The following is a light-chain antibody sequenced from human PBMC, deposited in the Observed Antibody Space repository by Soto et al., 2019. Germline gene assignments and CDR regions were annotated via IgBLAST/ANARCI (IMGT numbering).Light chain of an antibody. CDR1: SSNIGAGYD. CDR2: GNS. Sequence: QSVLTQPPSVSGAPGQRVTISCTGSSSNIGAGYDVHWYQQFPGTAPKLLIYGNSNRPSGVPDRFSGSKSGTSASLAITGLQAEDEADYYCQSYDSSLSGVFGSGTK. J-gene: IGLJ1*01. CDR3: QSYDSSLSGV. V-gene: IGLV1-40*01.